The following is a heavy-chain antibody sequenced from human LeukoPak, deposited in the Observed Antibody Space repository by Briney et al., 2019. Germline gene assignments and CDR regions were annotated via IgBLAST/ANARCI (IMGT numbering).Heavy chain of an antibody. D-gene: IGHD3-3*01. J-gene: IGHJ4*02. Sequence: SETLSLTCAVYGGSFSGYYWSWIRQPPGKGLEWIGYIYYSGSTNYNPSLKSRVTISVDTSKNQFSLKLSSVTAADTAVYYCARSMDYDFWSGPTHFDYWGQGTLVTVSS. V-gene: IGHV4-59*08. CDR2: IYYSGST. CDR3: ARSMDYDFWSGPTHFDY. CDR1: GGSFSGYY.